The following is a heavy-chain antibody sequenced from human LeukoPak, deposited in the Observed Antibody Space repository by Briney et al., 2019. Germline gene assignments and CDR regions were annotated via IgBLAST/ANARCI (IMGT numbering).Heavy chain of an antibody. CDR1: GFTFDDYV. V-gene: IGHV3-43*02. J-gene: IGHJ6*02. Sequence: PGGSLRLSCAASGFTFDDYVMNWVRQAPGKGLEWVSLISGDGGNTYYGGTVEGRFTISRDNNKNSLYLQMHSLRTEDTALYYCAKGRNPYYYGMDVWGQGTTVTVSS. CDR3: AKGRNPYYYGMDV. CDR2: ISGDGGNT.